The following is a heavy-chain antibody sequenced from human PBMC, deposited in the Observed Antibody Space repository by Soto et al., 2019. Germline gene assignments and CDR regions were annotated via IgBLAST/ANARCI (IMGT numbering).Heavy chain of an antibody. CDR3: ARDRDWNLDY. CDR2: ISTDKGNT. V-gene: IGHV1-18*01. D-gene: IGHD2-21*02. J-gene: IGHJ4*02. CDR1: GYIFTAYV. Sequence: ASVKVSCKASGYIFTAYVMTWVRQAPGQGLEWMGWISTDKGNTKYAQNFQSRATLTTDTSTSTAYMELRSLRSDDTAVYYCARDRDWNLDYWGQGTLVTVSS.